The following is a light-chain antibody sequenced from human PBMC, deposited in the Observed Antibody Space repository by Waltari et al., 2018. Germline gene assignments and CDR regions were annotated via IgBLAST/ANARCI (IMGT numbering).Light chain of an antibody. CDR3: QQYNNWLS. CDR2: GAT. Sequence: EIVMTQSPATLSVSPGERATLSCRASQSVSRNLALYQHKPREDTRLLTYGATTRATGIXXRFSGSGSGTEFXXTIXSLQSEDFAVYYCQQYNNWLSFGQGTKLEIK. CDR1: QSVSRN. J-gene: IGKJ2*01. V-gene: IGKV3-15*01.